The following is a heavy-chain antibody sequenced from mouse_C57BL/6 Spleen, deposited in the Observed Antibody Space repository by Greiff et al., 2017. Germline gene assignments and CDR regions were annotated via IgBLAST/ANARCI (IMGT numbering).Heavy chain of an antibody. D-gene: IGHD1-1*01. CDR1: GFSLTSYG. Sequence: VKVVESGPGLVQPSQSLSITCTVSGFSLTSYGVHWVRQSPGKGLEWLGVIWSGGSTDYNAAFISRLSISKDNSKSQVFFKMNSLQADDTAIYYCARNGNYYGSSYIDYWGQGTTLTVSS. CDR2: IWSGGST. CDR3: ARNGNYYGSSYIDY. J-gene: IGHJ2*01. V-gene: IGHV2-2*01.